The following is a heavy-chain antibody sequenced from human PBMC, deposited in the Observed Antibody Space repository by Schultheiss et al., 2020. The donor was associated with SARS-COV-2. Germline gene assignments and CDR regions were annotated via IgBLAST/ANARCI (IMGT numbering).Heavy chain of an antibody. Sequence: GGSLRLSCAASGFTFSSYGMHWVRQAPGKGLEWVAVIWYDGSNKYYADSVKGRFTISRDNSKNTLYLQMNNVRAEDTAVYYCARAHQYCSGGSCYPDAFDIWGQGTMVTVSS. V-gene: IGHV3-33*01. CDR3: ARAHQYCSGGSCYPDAFDI. J-gene: IGHJ3*02. CDR2: IWYDGSNK. CDR1: GFTFSSYG. D-gene: IGHD2-15*01.